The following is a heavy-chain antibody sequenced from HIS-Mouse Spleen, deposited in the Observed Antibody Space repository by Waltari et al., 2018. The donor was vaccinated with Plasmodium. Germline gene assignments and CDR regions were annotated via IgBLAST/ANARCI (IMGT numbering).Heavy chain of an antibody. CDR2: IKQDGSEK. Sequence: EVQLVESGGGLVQPGGSLRPSCAASGFTFSRYWMSWVRSAPGKGLEWVANIKQDGSEKYYVDSVKGRFTISRDNAKNSLYLQMNSLRAEDTAVYYCASSWYWYFDLWGRGTLVTVSS. J-gene: IGHJ2*01. CDR3: ASSWYWYFDL. D-gene: IGHD6-13*01. CDR1: GFTFSRYW. V-gene: IGHV3-7*01.